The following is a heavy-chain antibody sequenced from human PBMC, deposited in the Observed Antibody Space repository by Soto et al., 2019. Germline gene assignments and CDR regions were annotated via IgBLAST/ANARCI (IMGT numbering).Heavy chain of an antibody. CDR1: GYTFTFRY. Sequence: SVKVSCKASGYTFTFRYLHWVRQAPGQALEWMGWITPFKSDTNYAQKLQDRVTITRDRSVSTAYMELSNLRSDDTAMYYCARSPFAGSDAFDIWGQGTMVTV. V-gene: IGHV1-45*02. D-gene: IGHD1-1*01. J-gene: IGHJ3*02. CDR3: ARSPFAGSDAFDI. CDR2: ITPFKSDT.